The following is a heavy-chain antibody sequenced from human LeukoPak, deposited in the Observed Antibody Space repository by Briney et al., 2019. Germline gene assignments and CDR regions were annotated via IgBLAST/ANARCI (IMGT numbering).Heavy chain of an antibody. V-gene: IGHV1-2*02. Sequence: ASVKVSCKASGYTFTGYYMHWVRQAPGQGLEWMGWINPNSGGTNYAQKFQGRVTMTRDTSISTAYMELSRLRSDDTAVYYCARDALGITMVRGVIHWFDPWGQGTLVTVSS. CDR2: INPNSGGT. J-gene: IGHJ5*02. CDR3: ARDALGITMVRGVIHWFDP. D-gene: IGHD3-10*01. CDR1: GYTFTGYY.